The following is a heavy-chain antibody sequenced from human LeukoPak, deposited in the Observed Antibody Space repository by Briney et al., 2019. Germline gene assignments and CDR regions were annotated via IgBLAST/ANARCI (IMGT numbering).Heavy chain of an antibody. CDR3: ARHNDFWSGYYI. V-gene: IGHV4-4*07. CDR1: GGSISSYY. CDR2: IYTSGST. Sequence: SETLSLTCTVSGGSISSYYWSWIRQPAGKGLEWIGRIYTSGSTYYNPSLKSRVTISVDTSKNQFPLKLSSVTAADTAAYYCARHNDFWSGYYIWGQGTLVTVSS. J-gene: IGHJ4*02. D-gene: IGHD3-3*01.